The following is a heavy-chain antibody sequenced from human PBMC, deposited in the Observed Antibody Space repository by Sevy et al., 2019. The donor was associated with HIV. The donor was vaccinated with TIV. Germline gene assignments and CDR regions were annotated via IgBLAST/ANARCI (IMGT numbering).Heavy chain of an antibody. CDR2: ISGSGGST. V-gene: IGHV3-23*01. J-gene: IGHJ4*02. CDR3: AKPRDYGGNSDYFDY. Sequence: LSLTCAASGFTFSSYAMSWVRQAPGKGLEWVSAISGSGGSTYYADSVKGRFTISRDNSKNTLYLQMNSLRAEDTAVYYCAKPRDYGGNSDYFDYWGQGTLVTASS. CDR1: GFTFSSYA. D-gene: IGHD4-17*01.